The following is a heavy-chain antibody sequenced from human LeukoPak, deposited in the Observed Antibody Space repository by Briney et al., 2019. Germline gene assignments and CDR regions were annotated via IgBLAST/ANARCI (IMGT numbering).Heavy chain of an antibody. Sequence: VKVSCKASGYTFTSYGISWVRQAPGQGLEWMGWISAYNGNTNYAQKLQVRVTMTTDTSTSTAYMELRSLGSDDTAVYYCARGVDNYGDYGAFDIWGQGTMVTVSS. D-gene: IGHD4-17*01. V-gene: IGHV1-18*01. CDR3: ARGVDNYGDYGAFDI. J-gene: IGHJ3*02. CDR1: GYTFTSYG. CDR2: ISAYNGNT.